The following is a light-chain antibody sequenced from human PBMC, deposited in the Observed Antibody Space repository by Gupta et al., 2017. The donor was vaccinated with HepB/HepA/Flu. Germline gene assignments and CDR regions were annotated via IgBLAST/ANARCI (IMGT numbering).Light chain of an antibody. CDR2: SAS. CDR1: QSVSSH. J-gene: IGKJ5*01. Sequence: DIQMTQFPSSLSASVGDRVTLNCRASQSVSSHLNWYQQKPGKAPNLLIDSASSLQSGVPTRFSGSGSETDFTLTISSVRPEDFATYYCQQSYGTPTFGRGTRLEIK. V-gene: IGKV1-39*01. CDR3: QQSYGTPT.